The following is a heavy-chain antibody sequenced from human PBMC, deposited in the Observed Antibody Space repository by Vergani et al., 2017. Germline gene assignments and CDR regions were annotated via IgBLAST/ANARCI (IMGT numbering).Heavy chain of an antibody. V-gene: IGHV3-43D*03. CDR3: AKDKGIAAAGTIIDY. D-gene: IGHD6-13*01. J-gene: IGHJ4*02. Sequence: EVQLVESGGVVVQPGGSLRLSCAASGFTFDDYAMHWIRQAPGKGLEWVSLISWDGGSTYYADSVKGRFTISRVNSKNSLYLQMNSLRAEDTALYYCAKDKGIAAAGTIIDYWGQGTLVTVSS. CDR2: ISWDGGST. CDR1: GFTFDDYA.